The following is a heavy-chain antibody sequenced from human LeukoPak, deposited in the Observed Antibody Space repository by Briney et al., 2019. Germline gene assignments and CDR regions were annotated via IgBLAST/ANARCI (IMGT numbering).Heavy chain of an antibody. CDR3: AKEGCSGGSCYSYYYYMDV. V-gene: IGHV3-23*01. Sequence: GGSLRLSCAASGFTFSSYAMSWVRQAPGKGREWGSAISGSGDSTYYADSVKGRFTISRDNSRNTLYLQMKSLRAEDTAVYYCAKEGCSGGSCYSYYYYMDVWGKGTTVTVFS. J-gene: IGHJ6*03. D-gene: IGHD2-15*01. CDR2: ISGSGDST. CDR1: GFTFSSYA.